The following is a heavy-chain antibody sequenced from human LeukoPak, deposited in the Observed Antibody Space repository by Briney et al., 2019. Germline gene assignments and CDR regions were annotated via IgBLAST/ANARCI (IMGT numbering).Heavy chain of an antibody. Sequence: GGSLRLSCAASGFTFSSYAVSWVRQAPGKGLEWVSAISGSGGSTYYADSVKGRFTISRDNSKNTLYLQMNSLRAEDTAVYYCAKGIVGDTTGDYWGQGTLVTVSS. CDR1: GFTFSSYA. CDR2: ISGSGGST. D-gene: IGHD1-26*01. J-gene: IGHJ4*02. V-gene: IGHV3-23*01. CDR3: AKGIVGDTTGDY.